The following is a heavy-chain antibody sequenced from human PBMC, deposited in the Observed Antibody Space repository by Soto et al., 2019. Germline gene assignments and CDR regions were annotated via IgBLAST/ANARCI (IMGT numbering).Heavy chain of an antibody. Sequence: SVKVSCKVSGYTLTELSMHWVRQAPGKGLEWMGGFDPEDGETIYAQKFQGRVTMTEDTSTDTAYMELSSLRSEDTAVYYCATASSQLYYCDDWGQGTQLTVSS. CDR1: GYTLTELS. CDR2: FDPEDGET. V-gene: IGHV1-24*01. CDR3: ATASSQLYYCDD. D-gene: IGHD6-6*01. J-gene: IGHJ4*02.